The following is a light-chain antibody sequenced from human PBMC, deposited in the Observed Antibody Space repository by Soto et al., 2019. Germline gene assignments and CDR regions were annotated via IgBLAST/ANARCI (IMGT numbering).Light chain of an antibody. J-gene: IGKJ4*01. Sequence: EIVLTQSPGTLSLSPGESTTLSCRASQSVGRNFLAWYQQTPGRAPRLLIHGASYRATGIPDMFSGSGSETDFTLTISRLEPEDSAVYYCHQYAASPLTFGGGTKVEIK. V-gene: IGKV3-20*01. CDR2: GAS. CDR1: QSVGRNF. CDR3: HQYAASPLT.